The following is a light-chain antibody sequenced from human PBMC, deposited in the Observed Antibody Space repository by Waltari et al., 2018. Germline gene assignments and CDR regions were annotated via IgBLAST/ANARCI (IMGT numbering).Light chain of an antibody. CDR3: QQYESHSPNI. J-gene: IGKJ2*01. Sequence: EIVMTQSPATLSVSPGERANPSCRASQSVSSNLVWYQQKPGQAPRLLVFGASTRATGIPARFSGGGSGTEFNLTISSLQSEDFAVYYCQQYESHSPNIFGQGTKLEIK. CDR2: GAS. CDR1: QSVSSN. V-gene: IGKV3-15*01.